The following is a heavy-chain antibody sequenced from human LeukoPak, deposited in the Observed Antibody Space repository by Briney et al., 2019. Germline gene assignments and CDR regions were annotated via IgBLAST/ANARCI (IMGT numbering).Heavy chain of an antibody. Sequence: GGSLRLSCAASGFTFSSYSMNWVRQAPGKGLEWVSSISSSSDYIYYADSLKGRFTISRDNAKNSLYLQMNSLRAEDTAVYYCAREYYYGSGSYYNGYWGQGTLVTVSS. J-gene: IGHJ4*02. CDR3: AREYYYGSGSYYNGY. CDR2: ISSSSDYI. CDR1: GFTFSSYS. V-gene: IGHV3-21*01. D-gene: IGHD3-10*01.